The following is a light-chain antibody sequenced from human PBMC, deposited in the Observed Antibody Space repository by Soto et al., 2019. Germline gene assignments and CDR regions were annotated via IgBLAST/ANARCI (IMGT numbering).Light chain of an antibody. CDR1: SSDIGSYNH. CDR3: ISYTTTKPYL. CDR2: AVS. Sequence: SALTQPASVSGSPGQSITISCIGTSSDIGSYNHVAWYQQFPGKSPKLMIYAVSYRPPGVSDRFSGSKSGITASLTISGLQTEDEADYYCISYTTTKPYLFGTGTKVTV. J-gene: IGLJ1*01. V-gene: IGLV2-14*03.